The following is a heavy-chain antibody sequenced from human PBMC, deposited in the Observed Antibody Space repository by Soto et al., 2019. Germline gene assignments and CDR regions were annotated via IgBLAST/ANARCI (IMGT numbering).Heavy chain of an antibody. CDR2: TYYRSKWYN. CDR1: GDSVSSNSAA. V-gene: IGHV6-1*01. Sequence: SQTLSLTCAISGDSVSSNSAAWNWIRQSPSRGLEWLGRTYYRSKWYNDYAVSVKSRITINPDTSKNQFSLQLNSVTPEDTAVYYCARDHGGGWHCSGGSCYPFDAFDIWGQGTMVTVSS. CDR3: ARDHGGGWHCSGGSCYPFDAFDI. J-gene: IGHJ3*02. D-gene: IGHD2-15*01.